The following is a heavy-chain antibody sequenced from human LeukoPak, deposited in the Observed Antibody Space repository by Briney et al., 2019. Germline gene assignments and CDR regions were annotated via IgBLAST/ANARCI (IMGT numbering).Heavy chain of an antibody. CDR3: ARGPSTGELDY. CDR2: TKPDGSAE. CDR1: GFTFRNYW. V-gene: IGHV3-7*01. D-gene: IGHD7-27*01. J-gene: IGHJ4*02. Sequence: GGSLRLSCAASGFTFRNYWMGWVRQAPGKGLEWVANTKPDGSAEYYADSVRGRFTTSRDNANNFLYLQMNRLRAEDTAMYYCARGPSTGELDYWGQGALVTVAS.